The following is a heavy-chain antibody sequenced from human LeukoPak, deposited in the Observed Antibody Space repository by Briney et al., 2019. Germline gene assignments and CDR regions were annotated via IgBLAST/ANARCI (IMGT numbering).Heavy chain of an antibody. CDR3: ARAAYDFWSGYYDY. J-gene: IGHJ4*02. D-gene: IGHD3-3*01. CDR1: GFTFSSYA. CDR2: ISYDGSNK. Sequence: GRSLRLSFAASGFTFSSYAMHWVRQAPGKGLEWVAVISYDGSNKYYADSVKGRFTISRDNSKNTLYLQMNSLRAEDTAVYYCARAAYDFWSGYYDYWGQGTLVTVSS. V-gene: IGHV3-30-3*01.